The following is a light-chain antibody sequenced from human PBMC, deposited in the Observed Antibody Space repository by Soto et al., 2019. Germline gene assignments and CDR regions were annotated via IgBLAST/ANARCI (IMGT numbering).Light chain of an antibody. CDR2: AAS. CDR3: LHRHSGPYS. CDR1: QSIRNY. Sequence: DIQMTQSPSSLSASVGDRVTITCRASQSIRNYVNWYKQKPGKAPKVLIYAASNLHRGVPSRFSGSGSETGFSLTIRSLQPEDFATYYSLHRHSGPYSFGQWTNLEIK. J-gene: IGKJ2*03. V-gene: IGKV1-39*01.